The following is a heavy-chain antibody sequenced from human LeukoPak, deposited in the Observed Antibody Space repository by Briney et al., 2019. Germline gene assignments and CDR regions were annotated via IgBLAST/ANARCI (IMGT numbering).Heavy chain of an antibody. CDR3: AREVTMVRGVIANYYYYYMDV. Sequence: ASVKVSCKASGYTFTGYYMHWVRQAPGQGLEWMGWINPNSGGTNYAQKFQGRVTITRNTSISTAYMELSSLRSEDTAVYYCAREVTMVRGVIANYYYYYMDVWGKGTTVTVSS. V-gene: IGHV1-2*02. CDR2: INPNSGGT. CDR1: GYTFTGYY. J-gene: IGHJ6*03. D-gene: IGHD3-10*01.